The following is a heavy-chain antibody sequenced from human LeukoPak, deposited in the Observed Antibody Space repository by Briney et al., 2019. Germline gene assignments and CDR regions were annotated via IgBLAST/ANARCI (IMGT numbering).Heavy chain of an antibody. Sequence: GGSLRLSCAASGFTVSSNYMSWVRQAPGKGLEWVSVIYSGGSTYYADSVKGRFSISSDDSKNTLYLQMNSLRAEDTAVYYCARDPGTVTTSWGQGTLVTVSS. J-gene: IGHJ4*02. CDR1: GFTVSSNY. CDR2: IYSGGST. CDR3: ARDPGTVTTS. D-gene: IGHD4-17*01. V-gene: IGHV3-53*01.